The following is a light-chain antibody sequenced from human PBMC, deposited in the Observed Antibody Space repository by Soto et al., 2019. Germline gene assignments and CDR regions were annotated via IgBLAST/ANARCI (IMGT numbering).Light chain of an antibody. CDR2: DAS. CDR3: QQYETFSGT. Sequence: DIQMTQSPSALSASVGDRVTIPCRASQRITTSLNWYQQKPGEAPKLLIYDASALPRGVPSRFSGSGSGTKFTLTIASLQPDDFATYYCQQYETFSGTFGPGTKVDIK. J-gene: IGKJ1*01. CDR1: QRITTS. V-gene: IGKV1-5*01.